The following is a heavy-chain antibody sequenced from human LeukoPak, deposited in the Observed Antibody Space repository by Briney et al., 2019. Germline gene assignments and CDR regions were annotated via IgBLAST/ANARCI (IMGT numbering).Heavy chain of an antibody. D-gene: IGHD3-10*01. CDR2: ISSSGSTI. Sequence: PGGSLRLSCAAAGFSFSSYAMSWVRQAPRKGLEWVSYISSSGSTIYYADSVKGRFTISRDNAKNSLYLQMNSLRAEDTAVYYCARDQVVRVLRGYYYYYYGMDVWGQGTTVTVSS. CDR1: GFSFSSYA. CDR3: ARDQVVRVLRGYYYYYYGMDV. V-gene: IGHV3-48*03. J-gene: IGHJ6*02.